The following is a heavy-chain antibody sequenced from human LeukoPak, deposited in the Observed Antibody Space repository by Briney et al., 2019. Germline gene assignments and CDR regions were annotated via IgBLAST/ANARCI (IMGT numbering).Heavy chain of an antibody. CDR3: ASSYTTLGYCSGGSCYGN. CDR2: IIPIFGIA. J-gene: IGHJ4*02. CDR1: GGTFSSYA. Sequence: SVKVSCKASGGTFSSYAISWVRQAPGQGLEWMGRIIPIFGIANYAQKFQGRVTITADKSTSTAYMELSSLGSEDTAVYYCASSYTTLGYCSGGSCYGNWGQGTLVTVSS. V-gene: IGHV1-69*04. D-gene: IGHD2-15*01.